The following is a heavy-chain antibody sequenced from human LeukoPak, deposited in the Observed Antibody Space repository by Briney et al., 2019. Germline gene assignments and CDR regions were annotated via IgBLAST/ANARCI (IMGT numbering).Heavy chain of an antibody. CDR1: GGSISSHY. D-gene: IGHD5-12*01. CDR3: ARSDIVATCYFDY. V-gene: IGHV4-59*11. CDR2: IYYSGST. J-gene: IGHJ4*02. Sequence: SETLSLTCTVSGGSISSHYWSWIRQPPGKGLEWIGYIYYSGSTNYNPSLKSRVTISVDTSKNQFSLKLSSVTAADTAVYYCARSDIVATCYFDYWGQGTLVTVSS.